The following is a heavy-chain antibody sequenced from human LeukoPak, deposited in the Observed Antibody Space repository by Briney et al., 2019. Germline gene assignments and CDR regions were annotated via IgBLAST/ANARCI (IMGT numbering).Heavy chain of an antibody. J-gene: IGHJ3*02. Sequence: SVKVSCKASGGTFSSYAISWVRQAPGQGLEWMGRIIPILGIANYAQKFQGRVTITADKSTSTAYMELSSLRSEDTAVYYCASPAVVVVVPAAIDRDAFDIWGQGTMVTVSS. D-gene: IGHD2-2*01. CDR1: GGTFSSYA. CDR3: ASPAVVVVVPAAIDRDAFDI. CDR2: IIPILGIA. V-gene: IGHV1-69*04.